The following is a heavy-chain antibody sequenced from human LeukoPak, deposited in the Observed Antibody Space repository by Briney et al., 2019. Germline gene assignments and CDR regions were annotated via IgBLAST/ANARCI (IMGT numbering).Heavy chain of an antibody. V-gene: IGHV4-38-2*01. CDR3: ARRTAVAGIDY. Sequence: SETLSLTCAVSGYSTSSGYYWGWIRQPPGKGLEWIGSIYHSGSTYYNPSLKSRVTISVDTSKNQFPLKLSSVTAADTAVYYCARRTAVAGIDYWGQGTLVTVSS. J-gene: IGHJ4*02. D-gene: IGHD6-19*01. CDR1: GYSTSSGYY. CDR2: IYHSGST.